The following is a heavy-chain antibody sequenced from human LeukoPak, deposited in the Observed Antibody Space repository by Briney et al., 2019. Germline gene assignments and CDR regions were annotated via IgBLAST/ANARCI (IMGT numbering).Heavy chain of an antibody. D-gene: IGHD6-13*01. J-gene: IGHJ4*02. CDR2: ISYDGSNK. Sequence: PGGSLRLSCAASGFTFSSYGMHWVRQAPGKGLEWVAVISYDGSNKYYADSVKGRFTISRDNSKNTLYLQMNSLRAEDTAVYYCAKDVGYWGQGTLVTVSS. CDR1: GFTFSSYG. V-gene: IGHV3-30*18. CDR3: AKDVGY.